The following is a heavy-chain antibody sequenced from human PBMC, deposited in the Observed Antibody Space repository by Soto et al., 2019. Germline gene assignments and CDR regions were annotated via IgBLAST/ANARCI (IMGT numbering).Heavy chain of an antibody. CDR1: GGSISSGGYY. Sequence: QVQLQESGPGLVKPSQTLSLTCTVSGGSISSGGYYWSWIRQHPGKGLEWIGYIYYSGSTYYNPSLKSRLTISVDTSKNLFSLKLSSVTAADTAVYYCARGQAGFFWSGRDDNWFDPWGQGTLVTVSS. J-gene: IGHJ5*02. CDR2: IYYSGST. V-gene: IGHV4-31*03. D-gene: IGHD3-3*01. CDR3: ARGQAGFFWSGRDDNWFDP.